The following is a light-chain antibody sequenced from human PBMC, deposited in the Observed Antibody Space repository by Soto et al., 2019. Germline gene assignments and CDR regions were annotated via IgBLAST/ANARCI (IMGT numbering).Light chain of an antibody. Sequence: TEVTQSRATLSFPPGERATLSCRASQSASRYLAWYQQKPGQAPRLLIYDASNRATGIPARFSGSGPGTAFTLTLSSLQPEDFAVSYCQPPTKSPLTFGGGTKVDIK. J-gene: IGKJ4*01. V-gene: IGKV3-11*01. CDR2: DAS. CDR1: QSASRY. CDR3: QPPTKSPLT.